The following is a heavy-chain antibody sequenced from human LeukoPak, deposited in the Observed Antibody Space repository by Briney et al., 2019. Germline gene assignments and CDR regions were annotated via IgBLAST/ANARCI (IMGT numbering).Heavy chain of an antibody. CDR1: GGSFSGYY. CDR2: INHSGST. CDR3: ARRLSRPKYSSSWYKGARFDP. Sequence: PSETLSLTCAVYGGSFSGYYWSWIRQPPGKGLEWIGEINHSGSTNYNPSLKSRVTISVDTSKNQFSLKLSSVTAADTAVYYCARRLSRPKYSSSWYKGARFDPWGQGTLVTVSS. V-gene: IGHV4-34*01. D-gene: IGHD6-13*01. J-gene: IGHJ5*02.